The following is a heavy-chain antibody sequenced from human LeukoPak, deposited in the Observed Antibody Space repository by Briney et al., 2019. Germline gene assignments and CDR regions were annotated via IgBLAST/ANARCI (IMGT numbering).Heavy chain of an antibody. CDR2: ISYDGSNK. D-gene: IGHD2-2*01. J-gene: IGHJ4*02. V-gene: IGHV3-30*18. CDR3: AKSGLRQLLNGCLDY. Sequence: PGGSLRLSCAASGFTFSSYGMHWVRQAPGKGLEWVAVISYDGSNKYYADSVKGRFTISRDNSKNTLYLQMNSLRAEDTAVYYCAKSGLRQLLNGCLDYWGQGTLVTVSS. CDR1: GFTFSSYG.